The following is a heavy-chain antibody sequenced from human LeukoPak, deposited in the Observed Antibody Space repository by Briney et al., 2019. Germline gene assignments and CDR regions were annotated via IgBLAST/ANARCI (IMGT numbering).Heavy chain of an antibody. CDR1: GFTFDDYA. CDR2: ISWNSGSI. CDR3: AKAPVGATYYFDY. D-gene: IGHD1-26*01. V-gene: IGHV3-9*01. J-gene: IGHJ4*02. Sequence: PGGSLRLSCAASGFTFDDYAMHWVRQAPGKGLEWVSGISWNSGSIGYADSVKGRFTISRDNAKNSLYLQMNSLRAEDTALYYCAKAPVGATYYFDYWGQGTLVTVSS.